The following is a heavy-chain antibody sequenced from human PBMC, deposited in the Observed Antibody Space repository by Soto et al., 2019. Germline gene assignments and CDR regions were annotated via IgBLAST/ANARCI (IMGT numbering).Heavy chain of an antibody. V-gene: IGHV3-23*01. Sequence: GGALRLSCAASGFPCGSYDMTWVRQAPGKGLEWVSTILVDGRTFYVDSVKGRFTISRDNSRNTVYLQMNSLTAGDKALYYCEKPHATGGGALDFCGQGTMVTVSS. J-gene: IGHJ3*01. D-gene: IGHD2-8*02. CDR2: ILVDGRT. CDR3: EKPHATGGGALDF. CDR1: GFPCGSYD.